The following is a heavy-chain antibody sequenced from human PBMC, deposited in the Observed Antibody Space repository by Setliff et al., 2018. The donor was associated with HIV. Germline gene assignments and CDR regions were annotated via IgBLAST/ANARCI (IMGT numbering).Heavy chain of an antibody. D-gene: IGHD3-3*01. J-gene: IGHJ6*02. V-gene: IGHV1-69*13. Sequence: SVKVSCKASGGSFSSYGVSWVRQAPGQGLEWMGESIPIFRTGNYAQNFQGRVTITADDSTNTAYMELSGLRSDDTAIYYCARALKDYDFWSGYYGRAYYYYAMDVWGQGTTVTVSS. CDR3: ARALKDYDFWSGYYGRAYYYYAMDV. CDR1: GGSFSSYG. CDR2: SIPIFRTG.